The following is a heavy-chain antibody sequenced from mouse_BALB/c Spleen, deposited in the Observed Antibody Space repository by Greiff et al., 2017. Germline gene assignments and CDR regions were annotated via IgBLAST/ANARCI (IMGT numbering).Heavy chain of an antibody. CDR3: TRGESSTMITTWAY. Sequence: QVQLQQPGAELVKPGASVKLSCKASGYTFTSYYMYWVKQRPGQGLEWIGGINPSNGGTNFNEKFKSKATLTVDKSSSTAYMQLSSLTSEDSAVYYCTRGESSTMITTWAYWGQGTLVTVSA. V-gene: IGHV1S81*02. J-gene: IGHJ3*01. CDR1: GYTFTSYY. D-gene: IGHD2-4*01. CDR2: INPSNGGT.